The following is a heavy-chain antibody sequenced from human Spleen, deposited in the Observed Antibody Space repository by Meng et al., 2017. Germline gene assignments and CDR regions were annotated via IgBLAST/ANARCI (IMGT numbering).Heavy chain of an antibody. CDR3: ARGLLLAALRN. D-gene: IGHD6-6*01. CDR2: INHSGGT. CDR1: GGSFSGYY. J-gene: IGHJ4*02. Sequence: VQLQQWGAVLLKPSEHLSLTCAVYGGSFSGYYWSWIRQPPGKGLEWIGEINHSGGTNYNPSLKSRVTISVDMSKNQFSLKLSSVTAADTAVYYCARGLLLAALRNWGQGTLVTVSS. V-gene: IGHV4-34*01.